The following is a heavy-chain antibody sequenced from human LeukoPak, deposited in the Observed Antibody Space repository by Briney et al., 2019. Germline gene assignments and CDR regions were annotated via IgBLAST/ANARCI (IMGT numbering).Heavy chain of an antibody. CDR1: GITFNNYG. CDR2: ISDGGHHR. Sequence: PGGSLRLSCAASGITFNNYGMSWVRQAPGKGLEWVSSISDGGHHRFYADSVRGRFTISRDNSRNTLYLQMDSLRAEDTAVYYCAKVISSFSGYDSYWGQGTLVTVPS. D-gene: IGHD5-12*01. CDR3: AKVISSFSGYDSY. V-gene: IGHV3-23*01. J-gene: IGHJ4*02.